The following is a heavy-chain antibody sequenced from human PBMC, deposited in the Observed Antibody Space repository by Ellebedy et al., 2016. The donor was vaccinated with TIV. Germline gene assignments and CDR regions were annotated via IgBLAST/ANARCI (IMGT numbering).Heavy chain of an antibody. J-gene: IGHJ4*02. V-gene: IGHV3-72*01. D-gene: IGHD1-26*01. CDR2: IRSKAYGGTT. CDR1: GFTFSDHY. Sequence: GESLKISCAASGFTFSDHYMDWVRQAPGKGLEWVGFIRSKAYGGTTEYAASVKGRFTISSDDSKNSLYLQMNSLKTEDTAVYYCSRGQGSGTYYRNFDYWGQGTLVTVSS. CDR3: SRGQGSGTYYRNFDY.